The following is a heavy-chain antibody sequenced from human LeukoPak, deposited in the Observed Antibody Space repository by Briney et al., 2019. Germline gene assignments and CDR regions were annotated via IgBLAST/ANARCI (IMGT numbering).Heavy chain of an antibody. Sequence: SVKVSCKASGGTFSSYAISWVRQAPGQGLEWMGGIIPIFGTANYAQKFQGRVTITADGSTSTAYMELSSLRSEDTAVYYCAREEVTHGSYLKWGQGTLVTVSS. CDR1: GGTFSSYA. V-gene: IGHV1-69*13. CDR3: AREEVTHGSYLK. J-gene: IGHJ4*02. CDR2: IIPIFGTA. D-gene: IGHD1-26*01.